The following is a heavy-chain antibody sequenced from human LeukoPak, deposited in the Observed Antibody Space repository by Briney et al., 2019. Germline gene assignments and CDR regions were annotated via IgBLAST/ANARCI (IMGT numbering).Heavy chain of an antibody. CDR3: ARASWFALQNWFDP. CDR2: IYYSGST. J-gene: IGHJ3*01. Sequence: SETLSLTCTVSGGSISSYYWSWIRQPPGKGLEWIGYIYYSGSTNYNPSPKSRVTISVDTSKNQFSLKLSSVTAADTAVYYCARASWFALQNWFDPWGQGTMVTVSS. V-gene: IGHV4-59*01. CDR1: GGSISSYY. D-gene: IGHD3-10*01.